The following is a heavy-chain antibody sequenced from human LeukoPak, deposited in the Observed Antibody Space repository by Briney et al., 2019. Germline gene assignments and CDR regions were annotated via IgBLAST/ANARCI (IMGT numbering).Heavy chain of an antibody. V-gene: IGHV3-30-3*01. CDR2: ISYDGNNK. CDR1: GFTFSSYA. Sequence: PGRSLRLSCAASGFTFSSYAMHWVRQAPGKGLEWVTIISYDGNNKYYTDSVKGRFTISRDNSKNTLYLQMNSLRTEDTAMYYCAKGTGYSSSCPGGYWGQGTLVTVSS. D-gene: IGHD6-13*01. J-gene: IGHJ4*02. CDR3: AKGTGYSSSCPGGY.